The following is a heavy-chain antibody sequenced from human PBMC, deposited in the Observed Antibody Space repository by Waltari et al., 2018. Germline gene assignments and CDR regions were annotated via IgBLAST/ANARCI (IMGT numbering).Heavy chain of an antibody. CDR1: GDSISSAYY. CDR3: ARHAGYGRDKFDP. Sequence: QVQLQESGPGLKKPSETLSLTCRVSGDSISSAYYWGWIRQPPGKGLEWIGSINHSGSTYSNPSLRCRVTTSVDTPKNQISLMLSSVTAADTAVYYCARHAGYGRDKFDPWGQGTLVTVSS. V-gene: IGHV4-38-2*01. CDR2: INHSGST. D-gene: IGHD5-18*01. J-gene: IGHJ5*02.